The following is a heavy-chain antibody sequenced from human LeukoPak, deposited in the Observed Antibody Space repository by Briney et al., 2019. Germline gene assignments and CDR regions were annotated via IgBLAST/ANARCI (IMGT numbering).Heavy chain of an antibody. CDR3: ASSLGRVSGFDY. J-gene: IGHJ4*02. D-gene: IGHD7-27*01. CDR1: GGSFSGYY. CDR2: INHSGGT. V-gene: IGHV4-34*01. Sequence: TPETLSLTCAVYGGSFSGYYWSWIRQPPGKGLEWIGEINHSGGTNYNPSLKSRVTISVDTSKNQFSLKLSSVTAADTAVYYCASSLGRVSGFDYWGQGTLVTVSS.